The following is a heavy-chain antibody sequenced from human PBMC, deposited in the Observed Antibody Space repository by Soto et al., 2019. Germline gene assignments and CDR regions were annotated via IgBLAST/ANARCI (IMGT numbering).Heavy chain of an antibody. D-gene: IGHD2-15*01. CDR2: IYSGGNT. V-gene: IGHV3-53*04. J-gene: IGHJ3*02. CDR1: GFTVSSNY. CDR3: ARVETAPGIWGAFDI. Sequence: VQLVESGGGLVQPGGSLRLSCAASGFTVSSNYMSWVRQAPGKGLEWVSVIYSGGNTYYADSVKGRFTISRHNSKIALYLQMNRLRAEDTAVYYCARVETAPGIWGAFDIWGQGTMVTVSS.